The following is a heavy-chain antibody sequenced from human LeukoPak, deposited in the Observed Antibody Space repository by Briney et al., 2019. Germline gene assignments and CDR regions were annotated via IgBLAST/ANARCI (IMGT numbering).Heavy chain of an antibody. CDR2: IIPIFGTA. J-gene: IGHJ6*03. V-gene: IGHV1-69*05. CDR3: ARVTTVHYYYYYMDV. Sequence: ASVKLSCKAAGPTFSSYAISWVRQAPGQGLEWRGGIIPIFGTANYAQKFQGRVTITTDESTSTAYMELSSLRSEDTAVYYCARVTTVHYYYYYMDVWGKGTTVTVSS. D-gene: IGHD4-11*01. CDR1: GPTFSSYA.